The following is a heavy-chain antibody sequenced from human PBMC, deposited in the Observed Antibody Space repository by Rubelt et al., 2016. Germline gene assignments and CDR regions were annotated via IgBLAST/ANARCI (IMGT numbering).Heavy chain of an antibody. D-gene: IGHD5-12*01. Sequence: QVQLVQSGSELKKPGSSVKVSCKASGGTFSSYAISWVRQAPGQGLEWMGRIIPILGIENNARKFKSRSISTRDKSARKADMGLCSLRSEETAGYYGARGSDSEFDYWGQGTLVTVSS. J-gene: IGHJ4*02. CDR3: ARGSDSEFDY. CDR2: IIPILGIE. V-gene: IGHV1-69*09. CDR1: GGTFSSYA.